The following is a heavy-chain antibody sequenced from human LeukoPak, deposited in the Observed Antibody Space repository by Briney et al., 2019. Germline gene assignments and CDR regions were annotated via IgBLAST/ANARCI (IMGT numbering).Heavy chain of an antibody. J-gene: IGHJ4*02. V-gene: IGHV3-23*01. CDR1: GFTFSSYG. CDR2: ISGSGGST. D-gene: IGHD1-1*01. Sequence: GGTLRLSCAASGFTFSSYGMSWVRQAPGKGLEWVSAISGSGGSTYYADSVKGRFTISRDNSKNTLYLQMNSLRAEDTAVYYCAKDFTRVVYMWGRGTLVTVSS. CDR3: AKDFTRVVYM.